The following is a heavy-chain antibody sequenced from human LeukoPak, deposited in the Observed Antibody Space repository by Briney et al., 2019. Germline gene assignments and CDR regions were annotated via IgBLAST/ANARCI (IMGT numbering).Heavy chain of an antibody. Sequence: ASVKVSCKASGYTFTGYYMHWVRQAPGQGLECMGWIGAFNGNTNSAQKFQGRVTMTTDTSTSTAYMELRSLRSDDTAVYYCARETGYAYGRAPLDYWGQGTLVTVSS. V-gene: IGHV1-18*04. D-gene: IGHD5-18*01. J-gene: IGHJ4*02. CDR1: GYTFTGYY. CDR3: ARETGYAYGRAPLDY. CDR2: IGAFNGNT.